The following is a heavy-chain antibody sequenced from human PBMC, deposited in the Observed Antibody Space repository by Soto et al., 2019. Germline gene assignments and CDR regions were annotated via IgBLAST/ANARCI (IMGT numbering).Heavy chain of an antibody. V-gene: IGHV5-51*01. J-gene: IGHJ4*02. CDR1: GYSFSSYW. D-gene: IGHD6-19*01. CDR3: ARRNYTSGWRHYFDY. CDR2: IDPHSNT. Sequence: XDSLKLYCQCSGYSFSSYWIGLVLQMPGKGLEWMAFIDPHSNTRYSPSFEGQITISADKSISTAYLQWSSLKASDTAIYYCARRNYTSGWRHYFDYWGQGTLVTVSS.